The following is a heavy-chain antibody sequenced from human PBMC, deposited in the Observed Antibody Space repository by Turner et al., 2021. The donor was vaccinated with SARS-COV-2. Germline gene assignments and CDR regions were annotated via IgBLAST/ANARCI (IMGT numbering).Heavy chain of an antibody. J-gene: IGHJ6*02. D-gene: IGHD5-12*01. Sequence: QVQLVESGGGVVQPGRSLRLSCAASGSTFSSNAMHWVRQAPGKGLEWVAVISYDGSNKYYADSVKGRFTISRDNSKNTLYLQMNSLRAEDTAVYYCARDGGGIVATMGTIDYYYYAMDVWGQGTTVTVSS. CDR3: ARDGGGIVATMGTIDYYYYAMDV. CDR1: GSTFSSNA. CDR2: ISYDGSNK. V-gene: IGHV3-30-3*01.